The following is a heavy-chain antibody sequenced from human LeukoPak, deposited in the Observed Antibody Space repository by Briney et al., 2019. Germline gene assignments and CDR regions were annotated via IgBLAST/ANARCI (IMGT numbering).Heavy chain of an antibody. CDR3: ARDKSCAS. Sequence: GGSLRLSCAASGFTFSSYWMHWVRQVPGKGLVWVSRITSDGSSTRYADSVKGRFTISRDNAKDTLYLQMNSLRAEDTAVYFCARDKSCASWGQGTLVTVSS. CDR1: GFTFSSYW. V-gene: IGHV3-74*01. J-gene: IGHJ4*02. CDR2: ITSDGSST. D-gene: IGHD3-16*01.